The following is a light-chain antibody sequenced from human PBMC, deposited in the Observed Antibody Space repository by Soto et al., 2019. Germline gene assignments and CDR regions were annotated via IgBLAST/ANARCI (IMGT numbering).Light chain of an antibody. CDR3: QKYNSLPFT. CDR2: GPS. CDR1: QDISNY. J-gene: IGKJ3*01. V-gene: IGKV1-27*01. Sequence: DIQLTQSPSSPSASVGDTVTITCRASQDISNYLAWFQQKPGEAPKLLIYGPSTLESGVPSRFSGGKSGTDFTLTISGLQPEDVAIYYCQKYNSLPFTFGRGTKV.